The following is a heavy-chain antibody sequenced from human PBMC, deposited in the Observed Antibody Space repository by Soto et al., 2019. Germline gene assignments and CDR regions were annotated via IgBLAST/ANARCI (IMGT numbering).Heavy chain of an antibody. J-gene: IGHJ4*02. Sequence: QVQLVQSGAEVKKPGSPVRVSCTASGDTFNFYTISWVRQVPGQGPEWMGRIIPMLGMSNYAQKFQGRVTIMADTSTSTVYMNLGGLTSEDTAGYYCATNYGSGSKHFDYWGQGTLVTVSS. D-gene: IGHD3-10*01. CDR3: ATNYGSGSKHFDY. CDR1: GDTFNFYT. CDR2: IIPMLGMS. V-gene: IGHV1-69*02.